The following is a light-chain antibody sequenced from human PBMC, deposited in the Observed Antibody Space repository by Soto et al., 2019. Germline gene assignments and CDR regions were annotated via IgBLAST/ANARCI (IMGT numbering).Light chain of an antibody. V-gene: IGKV3-20*01. CDR3: QQYASSPIT. Sequence: EIVLTQSPGTLYLSPGERATLSCRASQSVSSNYLAWYQQKPGQAPRLLIYSASSRATGIPDRFSGTGSGTDFTLTISRLEPEDFAVFYCQQYASSPITLGQGTRLEIK. CDR1: QSVSSNY. CDR2: SAS. J-gene: IGKJ5*01.